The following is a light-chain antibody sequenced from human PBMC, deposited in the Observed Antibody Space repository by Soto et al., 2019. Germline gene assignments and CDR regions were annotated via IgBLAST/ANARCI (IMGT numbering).Light chain of an antibody. Sequence: DIQMTQFPPTLSASIGDRVTITCRASQTISSSLAWYQQKPGKAPKLLIYKASTLETGVPSRFSGSRSGTEFTLTISSLQPDDFATYYCQQYDSYSPYTFGQGTRLELK. CDR3: QQYDSYSPYT. CDR1: QTISSS. J-gene: IGKJ2*01. V-gene: IGKV1-5*03. CDR2: KAS.